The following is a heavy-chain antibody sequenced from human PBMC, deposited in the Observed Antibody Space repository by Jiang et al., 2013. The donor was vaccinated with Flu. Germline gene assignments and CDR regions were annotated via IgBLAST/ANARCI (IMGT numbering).Heavy chain of an antibody. D-gene: IGHD1-1*01. CDR3: ARGYSTTAS. V-gene: IGHV7-4-1*02. J-gene: IGHJ4*02. Sequence: QGLEWVGWINTITGNPTYAQGFTGRFVFSLDTSITTAYLQISSLKAEDTAVYYCARGYSTTASWAEGTLVTVSS. CDR2: INTITGNP.